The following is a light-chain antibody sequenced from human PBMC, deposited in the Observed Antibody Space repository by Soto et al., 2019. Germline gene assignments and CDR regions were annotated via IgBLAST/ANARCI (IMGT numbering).Light chain of an antibody. CDR2: GAS. CDR3: QQSYRLPLT. CDR1: QTISSH. Sequence: DIQMTQSPSSLSASVGDRVTITCRASQTISSHLNWYHQKPGKAPKLLIFGASNLRSGVPSRFSGSGSGTDFTLTISSLQPEDFATYYCQQSYRLPLTFGGGTTVEIK. J-gene: IGKJ4*01. V-gene: IGKV1-39*01.